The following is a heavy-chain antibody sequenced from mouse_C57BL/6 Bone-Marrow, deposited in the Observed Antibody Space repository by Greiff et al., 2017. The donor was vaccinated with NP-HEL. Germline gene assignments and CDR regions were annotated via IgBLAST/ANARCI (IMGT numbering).Heavy chain of an antibody. Sequence: EVMLVESGGGLVQPKGSLKLSCAASGFSFNTYAMNWVRQAPGKGLEWVARIRSKSNNYATYYADSVKDRFTISRDDSESMLYLQMNNLKTEDTAMYYCVRGAIFFDYWGQGTTLTVSS. CDR3: VRGAIFFDY. CDR1: GFSFNTYA. J-gene: IGHJ2*01. V-gene: IGHV10-1*01. CDR2: IRSKSNNYAT.